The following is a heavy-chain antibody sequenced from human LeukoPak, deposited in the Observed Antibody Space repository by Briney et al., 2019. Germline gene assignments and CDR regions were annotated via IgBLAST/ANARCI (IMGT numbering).Heavy chain of an antibody. CDR1: GGSFSGYY. J-gene: IGHJ5*02. CDR2: INHSGST. D-gene: IGHD3-10*01. CDR3: ARKMFGSGSYYWFDP. Sequence: SETLSLTCAVYGGSFSGYYWSWIRQPPGKGLEWIGEINHSGSTNYNPSLKSRVTISVDRSKNQFSLKLSSVTAADTAVYYCARKMFGSGSYYWFDPWGQGTLVTVSS. V-gene: IGHV4-34*01.